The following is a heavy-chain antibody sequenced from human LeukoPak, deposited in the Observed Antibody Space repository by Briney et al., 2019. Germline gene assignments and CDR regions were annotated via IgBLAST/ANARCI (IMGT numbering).Heavy chain of an antibody. D-gene: IGHD3-10*01. CDR3: ARAPMVRGVIIDPHFDY. CDR1: GGTFSSYA. Sequence: ASVKVSCKASGGTFSSYAISWVRQAPGQGLEWMGGIIPIFGTANYAQKFQGRVTIIADESTSTAYMELSSLRSEDTAVYYCARAPMVRGVIIDPHFDYWGQGTLVTVSS. V-gene: IGHV1-69*13. J-gene: IGHJ4*02. CDR2: IIPIFGTA.